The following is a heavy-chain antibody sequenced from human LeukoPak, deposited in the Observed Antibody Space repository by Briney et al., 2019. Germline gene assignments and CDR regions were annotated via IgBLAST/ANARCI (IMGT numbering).Heavy chain of an antibody. J-gene: IGHJ4*02. D-gene: IGHD2-21*02. Sequence: ASVRVSSKASGYTFTSYYMHWVRQAPGQGLEWMGIINPSGGRTSYAQKFQGRVTMTRDTSTGTVYMELSSLRSEDTAVYYCASLRSGDYEGFDYWGQGTLVTVSS. CDR2: INPSGGRT. CDR3: ASLRSGDYEGFDY. V-gene: IGHV1-46*01. CDR1: GYTFTSYY.